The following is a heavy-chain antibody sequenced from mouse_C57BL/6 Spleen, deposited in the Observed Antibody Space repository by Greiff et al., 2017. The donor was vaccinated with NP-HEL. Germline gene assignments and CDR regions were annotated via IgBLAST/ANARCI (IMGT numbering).Heavy chain of an antibody. CDR1: GFNIKNTY. J-gene: IGHJ2*01. CDR2: IDPANGNT. Sequence: EVQRVESVAELVRPGASVKLSCTASGFNIKNTYMHWVKQRPEQGLEWIGRIDPANGNTKYAPKFQGKATITADTSSNTAYLQLSSLTSEDTAIYYCARLSTTVVADYFDYWGQGTTLTVSS. CDR3: ARLSTTVVADYFDY. V-gene: IGHV14-3*01. D-gene: IGHD1-1*01.